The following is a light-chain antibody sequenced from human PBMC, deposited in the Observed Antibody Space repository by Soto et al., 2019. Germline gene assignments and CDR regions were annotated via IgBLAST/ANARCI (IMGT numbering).Light chain of an antibody. CDR2: EGS. V-gene: IGLV2-23*01. CDR1: SSDIGRYNF. J-gene: IGLJ2*01. CDR3: CSHAGDHVV. Sequence: QSALTQPSSVSGSPGQSITISCTGTSSDIGRYNFVSWYQQHVGKAPKVMTYEGSKRPSGVSDRFSASKSGNTASLTISGLQAEDEADYYCCSHAGDHVVFGGGTKLTVL.